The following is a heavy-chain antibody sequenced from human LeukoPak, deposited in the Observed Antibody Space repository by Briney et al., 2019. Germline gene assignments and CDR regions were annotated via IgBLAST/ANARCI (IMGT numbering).Heavy chain of an antibody. D-gene: IGHD4-23*01. CDR3: ARLDYGGNYAPDY. CDR2: IYYSGST. J-gene: IGHJ4*02. Sequence: SETLSLTCTVSGGSISSYYWSWIRQPPGKGLEWIGYIYYSGSTNYNPSLKSRVTISVDTSKNQFSLELSSVTAADTAVYYCARLDYGGNYAPDYWGQGTLVTVSS. CDR1: GGSISSYY. V-gene: IGHV4-59*08.